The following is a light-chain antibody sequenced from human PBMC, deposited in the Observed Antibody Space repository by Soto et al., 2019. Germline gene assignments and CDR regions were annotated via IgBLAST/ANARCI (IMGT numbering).Light chain of an antibody. V-gene: IGLV2-14*01. J-gene: IGLJ1*01. Sequence: QSALTQPASVSGSPGQSITISCTGTSSDIGGYDYVSWYQQYPGKAPKLMIYDVSNRPSGVSDRFSGSKSANTASLTISGLQAEDEADYYCNSYTTRSSLYVFGPGTKLTVL. CDR1: SSDIGGYDY. CDR2: DVS. CDR3: NSYTTRSSLYV.